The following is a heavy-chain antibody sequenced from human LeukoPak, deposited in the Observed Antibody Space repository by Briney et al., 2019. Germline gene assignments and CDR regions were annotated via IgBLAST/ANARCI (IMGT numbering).Heavy chain of an antibody. J-gene: IGHJ5*02. CDR2: IKQGGSEK. CDR3: ARDSEYSISLYNWFDP. D-gene: IGHD6-6*01. CDR1: GFTFSRYW. V-gene: IGHV3-7*01. Sequence: GGSLRLSCAASGFTFSRYWMSWVRQAPGKGLEWVANIKQGGSEKYYVDSVKGRFPISRDNAKNSLYLQMNSLRAEDTAVYYCARDSEYSISLYNWFDPWGQGTLVTVSS.